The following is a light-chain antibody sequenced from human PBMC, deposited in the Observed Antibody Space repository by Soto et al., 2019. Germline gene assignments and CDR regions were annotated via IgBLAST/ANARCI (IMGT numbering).Light chain of an antibody. Sequence: EIVLTQSPGTLSLSPGERATLSCRASQSVSTIYLAWYQQKPGQAHRLLIYGASSRATAIPDRFSGSGSGADVTLPISRLEPDDFSVYYCQQYGSVPLTFGGGTNVDIK. J-gene: IGKJ4*01. CDR2: GAS. CDR3: QQYGSVPLT. CDR1: QSVSTIY. V-gene: IGKV3-20*01.